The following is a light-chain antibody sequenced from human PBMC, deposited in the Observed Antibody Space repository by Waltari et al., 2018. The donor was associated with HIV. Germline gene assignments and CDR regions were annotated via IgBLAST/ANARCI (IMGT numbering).Light chain of an antibody. CDR2: VTRDGSV. V-gene: IGLV4-69*01. Sequence: QLVLTQSPSASASLGASVRLTCTLDSGPSLYAITGHPRPPAKGPRFLTKVTRDGSVIKGGGIPDRFSGSTSGAERYLIISSLQSEDEAEYYCQAWGTGMVFGGGTYLTVL. CDR1: SGPSLYA. CDR3: QAWGTGMV. J-gene: IGLJ3*02.